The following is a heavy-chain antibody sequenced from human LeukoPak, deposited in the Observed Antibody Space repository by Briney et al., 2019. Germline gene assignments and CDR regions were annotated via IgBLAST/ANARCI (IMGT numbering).Heavy chain of an antibody. Sequence: PSQTLSLTCTVSGGSISSVGYYWSWIRQHPGKGLEWIGYIYSSGSTYYNPSLKSRITISLEKSKNQFSLKLSSVTAADTAVYYCARRPIVGAITHAFDIWGQGTMVTVSS. J-gene: IGHJ3*02. CDR3: ARRPIVGAITHAFDI. CDR2: IYSSGST. V-gene: IGHV4-31*03. D-gene: IGHD1-26*01. CDR1: GGSISSVGYY.